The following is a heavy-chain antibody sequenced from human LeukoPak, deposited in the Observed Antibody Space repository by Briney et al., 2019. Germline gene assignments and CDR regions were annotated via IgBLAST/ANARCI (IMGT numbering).Heavy chain of an antibody. CDR2: ISSSSSTI. CDR3: ARHGSWGSYYYYYMDV. Sequence: GGSLRLSCAASGFTFSSYSMNWVRQAPGKGLEWVSYISSSSSTIYYADSVKGRFTISRDNAKNSLYLQMNSLRAEDTAVYYCARHGSWGSYYYYYMDVWGKGTTVTVSS. CDR1: GFTFSSYS. D-gene: IGHD3-16*01. J-gene: IGHJ6*03. V-gene: IGHV3-48*04.